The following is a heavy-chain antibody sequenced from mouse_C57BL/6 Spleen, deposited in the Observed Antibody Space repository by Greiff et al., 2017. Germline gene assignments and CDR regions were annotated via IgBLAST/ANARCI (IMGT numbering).Heavy chain of an antibody. J-gene: IGHJ3*01. D-gene: IGHD3-3*01. Sequence: EVQLQQSGAELVRPGASVKLSCTASGFNIKDYYMHWVKQRPEQGLEWIGRIDPEDGDTEYAPKFQGKATLTADTSSNTAYLQLSSLTSEDTAFYYCTTLPPVEGRFAYWGQGTLVTVSA. CDR1: GFNIKDYY. CDR2: IDPEDGDT. CDR3: TTLPPVEGRFAY. V-gene: IGHV14-1*01.